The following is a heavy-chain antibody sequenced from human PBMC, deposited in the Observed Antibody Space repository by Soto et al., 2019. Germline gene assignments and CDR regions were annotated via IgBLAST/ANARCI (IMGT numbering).Heavy chain of an antibody. J-gene: IGHJ6*02. CDR2: ISYDGSNK. Sequence: GGSLRLSCAASGFTFSSYGMHWVRQAPGKGLEWVAVISYDGSNKYYADSVKGRFTISRDNSKNTLYLQMNSLRAEDTAVYYCAKVEGGSYEPLYYYYGMDVWGQGTTVTVSS. CDR1: GFTFSSYG. D-gene: IGHD1-26*01. V-gene: IGHV3-30*18. CDR3: AKVEGGSYEPLYYYYGMDV.